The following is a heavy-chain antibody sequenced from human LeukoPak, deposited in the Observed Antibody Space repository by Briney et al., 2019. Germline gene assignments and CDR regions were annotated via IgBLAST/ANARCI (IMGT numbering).Heavy chain of an antibody. CDR3: ARAGVTSGYLFY. J-gene: IGHJ4*02. CDR2: INPSGGST. D-gene: IGHD5-18*01. CDR1: GCTFTSCY. V-gene: IGHV1-46*01. Sequence: ASVKVSRKASGCTFTSCYMHWVRQAPGQGLEWRGIINPSGGSTSCAQKFQGRVTMTRDMSTSTAYMKLSSLRSEDMAVYYCARAGVTSGYLFYWGQGTLVTVSS.